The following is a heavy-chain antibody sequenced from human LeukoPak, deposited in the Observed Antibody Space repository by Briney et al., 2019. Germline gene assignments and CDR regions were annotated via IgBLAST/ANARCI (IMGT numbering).Heavy chain of an antibody. V-gene: IGHV4-61*02. CDR2: IYTSGIT. D-gene: IGHD3-22*01. J-gene: IGHJ4*02. CDR1: GGSISSGSYY. CDR3: ARGYYDSSGYEL. Sequence: SQTLSLNCTVSGGSISSGSYYWSWIRQPAGKGLEWIGRIYTSGITNYNPSLKSRVTISVDTSNNQFSLKLSSVTAPDTAVYYCARGYYDSSGYELWGQGTLVTVSS.